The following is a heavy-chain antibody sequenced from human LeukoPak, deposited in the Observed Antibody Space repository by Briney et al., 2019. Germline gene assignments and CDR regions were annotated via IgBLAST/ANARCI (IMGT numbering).Heavy chain of an antibody. D-gene: IGHD2-8*01. CDR2: IYPDDSDT. J-gene: IGHJ6*03. V-gene: IGHV5-51*01. Sequence: GESLKISCKGSGYSFASPWIGWVRQMPGKGLEWMGIIYPDDSDTRYSPSFEGQITISVDKSISTAYLQWSSLKASDTAVYYCARHGHCTNGVCYSNYYYHMDVWGKGTTVTVSS. CDR1: GYSFASPW. CDR3: ARHGHCTNGVCYSNYYYHMDV.